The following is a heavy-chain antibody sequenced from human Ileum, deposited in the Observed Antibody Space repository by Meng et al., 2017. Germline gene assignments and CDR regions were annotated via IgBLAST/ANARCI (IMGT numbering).Heavy chain of an antibody. CDR2: IHYNGST. CDR1: GDSFTDYY. CDR3: ARRIRGGSYLG. Sequence: QLQLMQWGAGILKPSETLSLTCNVYGDSFTDYYWNWIRQPPGKGLEWIGEIHYNGSTNYNPSLESRVTISEDTSQKQFSLRLSSVTAADTAVYYCARRIRGGSYLGWGQGTLVTVSS. V-gene: IGHV4-34*01. J-gene: IGHJ4*02. D-gene: IGHD1-26*01.